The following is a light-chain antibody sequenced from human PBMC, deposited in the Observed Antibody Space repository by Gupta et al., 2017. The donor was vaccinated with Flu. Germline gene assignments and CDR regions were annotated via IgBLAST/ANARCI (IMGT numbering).Light chain of an antibody. CDR2: DAT. J-gene: IGKJ5*01. CDR3: QQRSNWPHT. CDR1: QSFSSY. Sequence: EIVLTQSPATLSLSLGERATLSCRASQSFSSYLAWYQQKPSQAPRLLIYDATNRATGIPARFSGSGSGTDFTLTMGSLEPEDFAVYYWQQRSNWPHTFGQGTRLEI. V-gene: IGKV3-11*01.